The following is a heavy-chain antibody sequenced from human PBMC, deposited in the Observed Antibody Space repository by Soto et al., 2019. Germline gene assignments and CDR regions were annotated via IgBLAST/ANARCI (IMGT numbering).Heavy chain of an antibody. J-gene: IGHJ4*02. D-gene: IGHD3-10*01. CDR2: INHSGST. CDR3: ARGFGVRGARFDY. V-gene: IGHV4-34*01. CDR1: GGPFSGYY. Sequence: ASETLSLTCAVYGGPFSGYYWSWIRQPPGKGLEWIGEINHSGSTNYNPSLKSRVTISVDTSKNQFSLKLSSVTAADTAVYYCARGFGVRGARFDYWGQGTLVTVSS.